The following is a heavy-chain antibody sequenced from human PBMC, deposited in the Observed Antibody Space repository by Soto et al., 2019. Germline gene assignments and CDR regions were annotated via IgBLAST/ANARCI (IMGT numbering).Heavy chain of an antibody. D-gene: IGHD2-21*01. Sequence: QVQLVESGGGVVQPGRSLRLSCAASGFTFSSYAMHWVRQAPGKGLEWVAVISYDGSNKYYADSVKGRFTIYRDNSKNTLDLQMNSLRAEDTAVYYCARDRRRGTHIVLPVGMDVWGQGTTVTVSS. CDR3: ARDRRRGTHIVLPVGMDV. J-gene: IGHJ6*02. V-gene: IGHV3-30-3*01. CDR1: GFTFSSYA. CDR2: ISYDGSNK.